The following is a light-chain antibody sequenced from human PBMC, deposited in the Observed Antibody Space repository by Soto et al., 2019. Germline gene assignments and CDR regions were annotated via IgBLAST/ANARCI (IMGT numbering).Light chain of an antibody. J-gene: IGKJ5*01. CDR1: QSVTKNN. CDR3: QQYGSSAPIT. CDR2: GAS. V-gene: IGKV3-20*01. Sequence: EIVSTQSPGTLSVSPGERPTLPGAARQSVTKNNLNWYQQKPGQAPRLLIYGASIRATGIPDRFSGSGSETDFTLTTSRLEPEDFALYYCQQYGSSAPITFGQGTRLEIK.